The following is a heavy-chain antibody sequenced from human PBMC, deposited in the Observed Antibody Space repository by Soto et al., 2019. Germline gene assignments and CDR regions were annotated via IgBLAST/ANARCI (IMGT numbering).Heavy chain of an antibody. V-gene: IGHV5-51*01. CDR1: GYSFTSYW. CDR2: IYPGDSDT. CDR3: ARHGGYSYGYSYYYYGMDV. J-gene: IGHJ6*02. Sequence: GESLKISCQGSGYSFTSYWIGWVRQMPGKGLEWMGIIYPGDSDTRYSPSFQGQVTISADKSISTAYLQWSSLKASDTAMYYCARHGGYSYGYSYYYYGMDVWGQGTTVTVSS. D-gene: IGHD5-18*01.